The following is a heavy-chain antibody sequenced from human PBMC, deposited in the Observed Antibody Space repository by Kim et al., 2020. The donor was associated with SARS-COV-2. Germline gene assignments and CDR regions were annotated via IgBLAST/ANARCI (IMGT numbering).Heavy chain of an antibody. V-gene: IGHV3-33*05. Sequence: GGSLRLSCAASGFTFSSYGMHWVRQAPGKGLEWVAVISYDGSNKYYADSVKGRFTISRDNSKNTLYLQMNSLRAEDTAVYYCASNPLIRSDYYYYGMDVWGQGTTVTVSS. CDR3: ASNPLIRSDYYYYGMDV. CDR1: GFTFSSYG. CDR2: ISYDGSNK. J-gene: IGHJ6*02.